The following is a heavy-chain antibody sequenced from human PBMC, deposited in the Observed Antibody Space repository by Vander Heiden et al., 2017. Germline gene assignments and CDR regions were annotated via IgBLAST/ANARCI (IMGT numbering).Heavy chain of an antibody. Sequence: EVQLVESGGDWIQPGGSLRLSWEASGFTVSSKYMYWVRQAPGKGLELVSVIYRGGGTYYPDSVKGRFTVSRDNSKNTLYLQMNSLRAEDTAVYYCASLKGWSGEGVADYWGQGALVTVSS. CDR1: GFTVSSKY. V-gene: IGHV3-53*01. J-gene: IGHJ4*02. CDR2: IYRGGGT. CDR3: ASLKGWSGEGVADY. D-gene: IGHD3-10*01.